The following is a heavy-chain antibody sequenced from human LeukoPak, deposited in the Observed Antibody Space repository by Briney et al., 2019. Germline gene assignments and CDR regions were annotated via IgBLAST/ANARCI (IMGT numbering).Heavy chain of an antibody. CDR2: MNPNSGNT. V-gene: IGHV1-8*03. J-gene: IGHJ4*02. CDR1: GYTFTSYD. D-gene: IGHD2-2*01. Sequence: ASVKVSCKASGYTFTSYDINWVRQATGQGLEWMGWMNPNSGNTGYAQKFQGRVTITRNTSISTAYMELSSLTSEGTAVYYCARGLGYCSSTSCYGSDYWGQGTLVTVSS. CDR3: ARGLGYCSSTSCYGSDY.